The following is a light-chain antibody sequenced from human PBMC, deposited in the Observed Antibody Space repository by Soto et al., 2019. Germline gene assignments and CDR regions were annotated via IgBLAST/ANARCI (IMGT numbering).Light chain of an antibody. CDR2: AAS. V-gene: IGKV1-39*01. CDR1: QSISYY. CDR3: QQSHSTLWT. Sequence: DIQMTQSPSSLSASVGDRVTITCRASQSISYYLNWYQQKPGKAPKLLIYAASTLQSGVPSRFSGSGSGTDFTLTISSLQPEDFATYYCQQSHSTLWTFGQGTKVDIK. J-gene: IGKJ1*01.